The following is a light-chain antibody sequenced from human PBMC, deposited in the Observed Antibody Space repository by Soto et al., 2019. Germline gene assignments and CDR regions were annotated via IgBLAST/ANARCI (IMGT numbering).Light chain of an antibody. Sequence: PEERATISFRASQSVSSYLAWYQQNPGQAPRLLIYGASTRASGIPDRFSGSGSGTDFTLTISRLEPEDLAVYYCQRYGSSPLTFGRGTKG. V-gene: IGKV3-20*01. CDR3: QRYGSSPLT. J-gene: IGKJ4*01. CDR2: GAS. CDR1: QSVSSY.